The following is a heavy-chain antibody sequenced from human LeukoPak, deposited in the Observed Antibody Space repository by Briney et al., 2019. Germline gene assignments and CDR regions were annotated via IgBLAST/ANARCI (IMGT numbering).Heavy chain of an antibody. J-gene: IGHJ5*02. CDR2: LNHNGST. CDR3: ARGPVLLWFGELFRNNWFDP. V-gene: IGHV4-34*01. D-gene: IGHD3-10*01. Sequence: SETLSLTCAVYGGSFSGYYWSWIRQPPGKGLEWIGELNHNGSTNYNPPLKSRVTISVDTSKNQFSLKLSSVTAADTAVYYCARGPVLLWFGELFRNNWFDPWGQGTLVTVSS. CDR1: GGSFSGYY.